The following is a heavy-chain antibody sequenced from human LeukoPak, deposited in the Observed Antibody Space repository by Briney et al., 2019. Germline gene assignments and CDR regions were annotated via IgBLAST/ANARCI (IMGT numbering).Heavy chain of an antibody. J-gene: IGHJ4*02. CDR1: GFIFSNYW. CDR3: ATPLVAAYRTSNDY. D-gene: IGHD2-15*01. CDR2: INSDGSTT. Sequence: QTGGSLRLSCAASGFIFSNYWMHWVRQAPGKGLVWVSPINSDGSTTSYADSVKGRFTISRDNSKNTLYLQMTSLRAEDTAVYYCATPLVAAYRTSNDYWGQGTLVTVSS. V-gene: IGHV3-74*01.